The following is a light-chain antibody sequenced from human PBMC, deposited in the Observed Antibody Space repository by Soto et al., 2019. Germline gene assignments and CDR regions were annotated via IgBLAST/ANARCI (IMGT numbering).Light chain of an antibody. J-gene: IGLJ1*01. CDR1: XSDVGGYNY. V-gene: IGLV2-11*01. CDR3: CSYAGSYTFPYV. CDR2: DVS. Sequence: QSALTQPRSVSGSPGQSVTISCTGTXSDVGGYNYVSWYQQHPGKAPKLMIYDVSKRPSGVPDRFSGSKSGNTASLTISGLQAEDEADYYCCSYAGSYTFPYVFGTGTKVTVL.